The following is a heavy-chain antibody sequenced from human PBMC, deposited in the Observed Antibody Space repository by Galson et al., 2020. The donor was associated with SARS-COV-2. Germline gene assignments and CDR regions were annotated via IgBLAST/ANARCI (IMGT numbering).Heavy chain of an antibody. CDR1: GFTFSDHN. D-gene: IGHD3-22*01. CDR3: ARDKGSGFQMHWYFDL. Sequence: ESLKISCAAPGFTFSDHNMIWVRQAPGKGLEWVSSIAGSGAYKYYADSMKGRFTISRDNAGNSVYLQLNSLRDEDTAVYYCARDKGSGFQMHWYFDLWGRGTLVSVSS. J-gene: IGHJ2*01. CDR2: IAGSGAYK. V-gene: IGHV3-21*01.